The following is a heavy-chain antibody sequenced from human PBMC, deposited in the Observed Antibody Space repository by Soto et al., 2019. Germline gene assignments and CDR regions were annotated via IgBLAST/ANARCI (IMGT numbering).Heavy chain of an antibody. Sequence: QLQLQESGPGLVKPSETLSLTCTVSGGSISSSSYYWGWIRQPPGKGLEWIGSIYYSGSTYYNPSLKRRVTISVAPSKNQFSLQLSSVTAADPAVYYCARHAPAISISDHWGQGTLVTVSS. CDR1: GGSISSSSYY. V-gene: IGHV4-39*01. CDR3: ARHAPAISISDH. J-gene: IGHJ4*02. CDR2: IYYSGST. D-gene: IGHD3-3*01.